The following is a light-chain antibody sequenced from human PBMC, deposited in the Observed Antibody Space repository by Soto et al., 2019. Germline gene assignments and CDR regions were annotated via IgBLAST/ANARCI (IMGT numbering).Light chain of an antibody. J-gene: IGKJ2*01. CDR3: QQYHDWPPYT. Sequence: LVMTQSPATLSVSPGERATLSCRASRSVNGNLAWYKQRPGQAPKLLIYAASTRATGIPDRFSGSGYGTEFTLTISSLQSEDLAVYFCQQYHDWPPYTFGQGTKLEIK. CDR2: AAS. CDR1: RSVNGN. V-gene: IGKV3-15*01.